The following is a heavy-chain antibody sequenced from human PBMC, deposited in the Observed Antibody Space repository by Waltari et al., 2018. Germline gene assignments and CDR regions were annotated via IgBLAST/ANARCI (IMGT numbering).Heavy chain of an antibody. Sequence: QVQLVQSGAEVKQPGSSVKLSCKASGGTFGTYAITWVRQAPGQGLEWMGGVIPIFGTPNYAPKFQDRGTVSADASSTTAYMEVRSLTSEDTAVYYCAKRKPGYAFDIWGQGTMVTVSS. V-gene: IGHV1-69*12. D-gene: IGHD2-2*01. CDR1: GGTFGTYA. CDR3: AKRKPGYAFDI. CDR2: VIPIFGTP. J-gene: IGHJ3*02.